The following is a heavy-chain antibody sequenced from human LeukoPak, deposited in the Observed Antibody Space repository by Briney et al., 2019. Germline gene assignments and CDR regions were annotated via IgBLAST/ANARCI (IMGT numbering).Heavy chain of an antibody. Sequence: ASVKVSCKASGYTFTSYGISWVRQAPGQGLEWMGWISAYNGNTNYAQKLQGRVTMTTDTSTSTAYIELRSLRSDDTAVYYCARVCWWGSSTSCYGFDYWGQGTLVTVSS. CDR1: GYTFTSYG. CDR2: ISAYNGNT. J-gene: IGHJ4*02. D-gene: IGHD2-2*01. CDR3: ARVCWWGSSTSCYGFDY. V-gene: IGHV1-18*01.